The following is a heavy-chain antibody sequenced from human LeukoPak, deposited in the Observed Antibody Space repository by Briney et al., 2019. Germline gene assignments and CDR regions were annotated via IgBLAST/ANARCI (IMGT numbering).Heavy chain of an antibody. D-gene: IGHD3-9*01. J-gene: IGHJ4*02. V-gene: IGHV3-23*01. Sequence: GASLRLSCVATGFTFSNYAMSWIRQAPGKGLEWVSAITGSGTNRYYADSLKGRFTTSRDNSKNTVFLQMNSLRHEDTAIYYCVIWGDYDVLTGYYVPDYWGQGTLVTVAS. CDR3: VIWGDYDVLTGYYVPDY. CDR2: ITGSGTNR. CDR1: GFTFSNYA.